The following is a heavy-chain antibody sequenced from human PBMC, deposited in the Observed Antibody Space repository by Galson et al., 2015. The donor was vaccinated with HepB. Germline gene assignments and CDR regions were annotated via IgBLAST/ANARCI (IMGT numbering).Heavy chain of an antibody. CDR3: AKGTTNIDY. J-gene: IGHJ4*02. CDR2: ISSNGSMI. V-gene: IGHV3-48*03. D-gene: IGHD1-1*01. CDR1: GFTFGAYE. Sequence: SLRLSRAASGFTFGAYEMNWVRQAPGKGLEWISYISSNGSMIYYADSVKGRFTISRDNSENMLYLQMNNLRAEDTAVYYCAKGTTNIDYWGQGTLVTVSS.